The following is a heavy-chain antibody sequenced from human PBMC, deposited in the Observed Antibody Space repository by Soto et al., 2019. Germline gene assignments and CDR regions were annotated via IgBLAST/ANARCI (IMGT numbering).Heavy chain of an antibody. V-gene: IGHV5-51*01. J-gene: IGHJ6*02. CDR3: ARNKGYCSSISCYGMDV. CDR2: IYPGDSDT. Sequence: GESLKISCKGSGYSFTSYWIVWVRQMPGKGLEWMGTIYPGDSDTRYSPSFQGQVTISADKSISTAYLQWNSLKASDTAMYFCARNKGYCSSISCYGMDVWGQGATVTVSS. D-gene: IGHD2-2*01. CDR1: GYSFTSYW.